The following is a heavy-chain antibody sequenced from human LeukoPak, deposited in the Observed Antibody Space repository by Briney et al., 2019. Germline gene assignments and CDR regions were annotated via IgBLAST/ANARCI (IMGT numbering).Heavy chain of an antibody. CDR2: IYYSGST. CDR1: GGSISSSSYY. Sequence: PSETLSLTCTVSGGSISSSSYYWGWIRQPPGKGLEWIGSIYYSGSTYYNPSLKSRVTISVDTSKNQFSLKLSSVTAADTAVYYCAMGSSWYNLDYWGQGTLVTVSS. J-gene: IGHJ4*02. CDR3: AMGSSWYNLDY. D-gene: IGHD6-13*01. V-gene: IGHV4-39*07.